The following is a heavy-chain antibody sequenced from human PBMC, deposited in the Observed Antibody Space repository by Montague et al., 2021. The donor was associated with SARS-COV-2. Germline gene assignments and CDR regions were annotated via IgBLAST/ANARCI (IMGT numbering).Heavy chain of an antibody. CDR2: IYWDDDK. D-gene: IGHD3-22*01. J-gene: IGHJ3*02. V-gene: IGHV2-5*02. Sequence: PALVKPTQTLTLTCTFSGFSLSTSGVGVGWIRQPPGKALEWLALIYWDDDKRYSPSLKSRLIITKDTSKNQVVLTMTNMDPVDTATYYCAHDRVTMIVVAKADAFDIWGQGTMVTVSS. CDR1: GFSLSTSGVG. CDR3: AHDRVTMIVVAKADAFDI.